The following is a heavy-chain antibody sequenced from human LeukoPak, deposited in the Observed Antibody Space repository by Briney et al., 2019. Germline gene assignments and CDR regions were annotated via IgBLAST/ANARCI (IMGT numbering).Heavy chain of an antibody. Sequence: GGSLRLSCAASGFTFSSYEMNWVRQAPGKGLEWVSSISFSGDYIYYADSLKGRITISRDNAKNSLYLQMNSLRAEDTAVYYCARLDGGGAFDIWGQGTMVTVSS. V-gene: IGHV3-21*01. J-gene: IGHJ3*02. D-gene: IGHD5-24*01. CDR2: ISFSGDYI. CDR3: ARLDGGGAFDI. CDR1: GFTFSSYE.